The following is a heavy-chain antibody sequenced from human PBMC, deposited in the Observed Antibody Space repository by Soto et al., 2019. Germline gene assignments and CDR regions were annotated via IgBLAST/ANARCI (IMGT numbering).Heavy chain of an antibody. CDR3: ARVATAYNYDY. CDR1: GFTFSDHY. J-gene: IGHJ4*02. CDR2: IRKKVNSYTT. Sequence: EVQLVESGGGLVQPGGSLRLSCAASGFTFSDHYMDWVRQAPGKGLEWVGRIRKKVNSYTTEYAASVKGRFTISRDDSKSALYLQMNSLKTEDTAFYYCARVATAYNYDYWGQGTLVTVSS. D-gene: IGHD2-21*02. V-gene: IGHV3-72*01.